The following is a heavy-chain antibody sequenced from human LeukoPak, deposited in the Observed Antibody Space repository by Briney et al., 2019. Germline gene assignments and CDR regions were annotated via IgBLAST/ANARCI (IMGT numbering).Heavy chain of an antibody. Sequence: ASVKVSCKTSGYTFTGYYMHWVRQAPGQGLEWMGWINPNSGGTNYAQKFQGRVTMTRDTSISTAYMELSRLRSDDTALYYCARGGYSYGYYDYWGQGTPVTVSS. J-gene: IGHJ4*02. CDR1: GYTFTGYY. CDR2: INPNSGGT. D-gene: IGHD5-18*01. V-gene: IGHV1-2*02. CDR3: ARGGYSYGYYDY.